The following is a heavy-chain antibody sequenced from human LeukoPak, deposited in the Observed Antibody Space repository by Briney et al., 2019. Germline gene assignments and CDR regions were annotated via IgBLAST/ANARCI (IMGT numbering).Heavy chain of an antibody. CDR2: ITGSGGST. D-gene: IGHD6-19*01. CDR1: GFTSSSYA. Sequence: GGSLRLSCAASGFTSSSYAMSWVRQAPGKGLEWVSDITGSGGSTHYADSVKGRFTISRDNSKNTLYLQMNSLRAEDTAVYYCAKWAVSGRGFDYWGQGTLVTVSS. J-gene: IGHJ4*02. CDR3: AKWAVSGRGFDY. V-gene: IGHV3-23*01.